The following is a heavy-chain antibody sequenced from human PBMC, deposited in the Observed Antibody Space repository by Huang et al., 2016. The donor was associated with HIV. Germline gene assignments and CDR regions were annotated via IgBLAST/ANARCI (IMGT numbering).Heavy chain of an antibody. CDR2: ISAYNGNT. Sequence: QVQLVQSGAEVKKPGASVKVSCKASGYTFTSYGISWVRQAPGQGLEWSGLISAYNGNTNYAQKRQGRVTMTTDTSTSTAYMELRGLRSDDTAVYYCARARGYYYYGMDVWGQGTTVTVSS. J-gene: IGHJ6*02. CDR1: GYTFTSYG. V-gene: IGHV1-18*04. CDR3: ARARGYYYYGMDV.